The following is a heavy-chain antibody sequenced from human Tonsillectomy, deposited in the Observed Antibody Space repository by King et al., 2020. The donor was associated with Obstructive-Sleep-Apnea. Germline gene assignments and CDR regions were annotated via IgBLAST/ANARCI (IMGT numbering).Heavy chain of an antibody. V-gene: IGHV5-51*01. D-gene: IGHD3-9*01. Sequence: VQLVESGAEVKKPGESLKISCKGSGYNFTTYWIGWVRQMPGKGLEWMGLIYPDDSDTRNSPSFQGQVTISADKSISTAYLQWSSLKASDTAMYYCARRCDILTGYPLLPDYWGQGTLVTVSS. CDR3: ARRCDILTGYPLLPDY. CDR1: GYNFTTYW. J-gene: IGHJ4*02. CDR2: IYPDDSDT.